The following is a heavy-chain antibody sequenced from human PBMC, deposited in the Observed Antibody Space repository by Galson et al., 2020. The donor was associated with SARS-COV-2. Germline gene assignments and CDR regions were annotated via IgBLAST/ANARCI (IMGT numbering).Heavy chain of an antibody. J-gene: IGHJ5*02. CDR1: GYTLTELS. V-gene: IGHV1-24*01. CDR3: ATSTPITGTTGNWFDP. Sequence: ASVTVYCKVSGYTLTELSMHWVRQAPGKGLEWMGGFDPEDGETIYAQKSQGRVTMTEDTSTDTAYMELSSLRSEDTAVYYCATSTPITGTTGNWFDPWGQGTLVTVSA. CDR2: FDPEDGET. D-gene: IGHD1-7*01.